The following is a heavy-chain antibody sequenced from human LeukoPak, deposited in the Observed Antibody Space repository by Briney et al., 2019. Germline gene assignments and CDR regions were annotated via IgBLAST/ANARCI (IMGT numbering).Heavy chain of an antibody. CDR2: ISYDGSDK. CDR1: GFTFSSYD. Sequence: GGSLRLSCAASGFTFSSYDMYWVRQAPGKGLEWVAIISYDGSDKYYADSVKGRFTISRDNSKNTLFLQMDSLRPEDTAVYYCAKDNGWQTQLGGYYYYYGMDVWGQGTTVTVSS. V-gene: IGHV3-30*18. D-gene: IGHD6-6*01. J-gene: IGHJ6*02. CDR3: AKDNGWQTQLGGYYYYYGMDV.